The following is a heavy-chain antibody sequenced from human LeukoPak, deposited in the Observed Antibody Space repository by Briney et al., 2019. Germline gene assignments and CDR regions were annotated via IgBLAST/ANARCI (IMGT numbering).Heavy chain of an antibody. CDR3: ARGTDDVDI. D-gene: IGHD3-3*01. J-gene: IGHJ3*02. CDR2: ISSDGSTT. CDR1: GFTFSSYW. Sequence: GGSLRLSCEASGFTFSSYWMHWVRQVPGKGLVWVSRISSDGSTTSYADSVKGRFSISRFNAKETLYLQMNSLRVEDTAVYYRARGTDDVDIWGQGTLVTVSS. V-gene: IGHV3-74*01.